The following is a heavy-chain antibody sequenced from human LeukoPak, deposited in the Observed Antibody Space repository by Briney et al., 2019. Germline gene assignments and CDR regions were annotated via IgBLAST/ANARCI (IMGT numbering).Heavy chain of an antibody. Sequence: PGRSLRLSCAASGFTFSNYGLHWVRQAPGKGLEWVAVISYDGINKYYADSVKGRFTISRDNSKNTLYLQMNSLRAEDTAVYYCAKDVGPLTDWGQGTLLTVSS. CDR3: AKDVGPLTD. V-gene: IGHV3-30*18. D-gene: IGHD2-15*01. CDR2: ISYDGINK. CDR1: GFTFSNYG. J-gene: IGHJ4*02.